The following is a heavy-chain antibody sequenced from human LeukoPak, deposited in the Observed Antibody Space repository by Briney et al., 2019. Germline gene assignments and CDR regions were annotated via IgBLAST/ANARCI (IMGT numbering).Heavy chain of an antibody. CDR2: INPNSGGT. CDR1: GYTFTGYY. Sequence: ASVKVSCKASGYTFTGYYMHWVRQAPGQGLEWMGWINPNSGGTNYAQKFQGRVTMTRDTSISTAYMELGRLRSDDTAVYYCARSPRYSSSFDYWGQGTLVTVSS. CDR3: ARSPRYSSSFDY. D-gene: IGHD6-19*01. J-gene: IGHJ4*02. V-gene: IGHV1-2*02.